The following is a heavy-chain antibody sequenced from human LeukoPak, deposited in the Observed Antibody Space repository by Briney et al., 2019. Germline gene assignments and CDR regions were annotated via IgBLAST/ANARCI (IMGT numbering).Heavy chain of an antibody. D-gene: IGHD6-19*01. CDR1: GGSFSGYY. J-gene: IGHJ4*02. Sequence: SETLSLTCAVYGGSFSGYYWSWIRQPPGKGLEWIGYIYYSGSTYYNPSLKSRVTISVDTSKNQFSLKLSSVTAADTAVYYCARETIAVAAPDYWGQGTLVTVSS. V-gene: IGHV4-30-4*08. CDR2: IYYSGST. CDR3: ARETIAVAAPDY.